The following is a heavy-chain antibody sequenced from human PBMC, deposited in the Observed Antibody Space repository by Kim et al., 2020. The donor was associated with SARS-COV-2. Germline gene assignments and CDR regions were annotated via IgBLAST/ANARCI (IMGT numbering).Heavy chain of an antibody. Sequence: GGSLRLSCAASGFTFTMYSMHWVRQAPGKGLEWVAFISFDGSNTDYADSVKGRFTVSRDSSKNTVFLEMGRLRLEDTAVYFCARDPIYASGRGYFDCWGPGSLVTAS. D-gene: IGHD6-19*01. CDR2: ISFDGSNT. J-gene: IGHJ4*02. CDR3: ARDPIYASGRGYFDC. V-gene: IGHV3-30*04. CDR1: GFTFTMYS.